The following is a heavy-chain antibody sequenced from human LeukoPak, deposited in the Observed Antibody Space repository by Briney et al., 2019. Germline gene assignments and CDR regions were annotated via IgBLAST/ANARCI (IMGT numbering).Heavy chain of an antibody. D-gene: IGHD4-11*01. CDR1: GFTFSNYA. V-gene: IGHV3-23*01. Sequence: GKSLRLSCAASGFTFSNYAMTWVRQAPGKGLEWVSAISGSGGNTYHADSVKGRFTISRDNSKNTLHLQMNSLRVEDTAIYYCAKEGYSNWTNWFDPWGQGTLVTVSS. J-gene: IGHJ5*02. CDR2: ISGSGGNT. CDR3: AKEGYSNWTNWFDP.